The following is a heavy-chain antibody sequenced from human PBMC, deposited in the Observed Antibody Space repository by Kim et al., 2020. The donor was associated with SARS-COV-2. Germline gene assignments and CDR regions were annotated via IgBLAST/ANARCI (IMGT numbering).Heavy chain of an antibody. CDR3: ARDLLGIFRAVASP. Sequence: ASVKVSCKASGYTFTSYAMNWVRQAPGQGLEWMGWINTNTGNPTYAQGFTGRFVFSLDTSVSTAYLQISSLKAEDTAVYYCARDLLGIFRAVASPWGQGTLVTVSS. J-gene: IGHJ5*02. CDR2: INTNTGNP. CDR1: GYTFTSYA. D-gene: IGHD6-19*01. V-gene: IGHV7-4-1*02.